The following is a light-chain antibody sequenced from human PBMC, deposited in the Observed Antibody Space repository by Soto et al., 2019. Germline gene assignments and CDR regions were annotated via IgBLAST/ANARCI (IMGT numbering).Light chain of an antibody. Sequence: QSVLTQPPSVSXAPGQRVTISCTGSSSNIGAGYDVHWYQQLPGTAPKLLIYGNSNRPSGVPDRFSGSKSGTSASLAITGLQAEDEADYYCQSYDSSLSVVVFGGGTKLTVL. CDR3: QSYDSSLSVVV. V-gene: IGLV1-40*01. CDR1: SSNIGAGYD. CDR2: GNS. J-gene: IGLJ2*01.